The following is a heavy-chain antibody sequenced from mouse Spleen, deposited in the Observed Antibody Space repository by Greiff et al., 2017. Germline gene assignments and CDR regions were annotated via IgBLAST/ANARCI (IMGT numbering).Heavy chain of an antibody. D-gene: IGHD4-1*01. CDR1: GFTFSDYG. CDR3: ARTSNWVFDY. CDR2: ISSGSSTI. J-gene: IGHJ2*01. V-gene: IGHV5-17*01. Sequence: EVQLVESGGGLVKPGGSLKLSCAASGFTFSDYGMHWVRQAPEKGLEWVAYISSGSSTIYYADTVKGRFTISRDNAKNTLFLQMTSLRSEDTAMYYCARTSNWVFDYWGQGTTLTVSS.